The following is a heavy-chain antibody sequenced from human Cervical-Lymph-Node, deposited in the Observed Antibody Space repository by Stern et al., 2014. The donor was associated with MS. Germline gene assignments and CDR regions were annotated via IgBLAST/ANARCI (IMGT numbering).Heavy chain of an antibody. CDR1: GGSISSGDYS. J-gene: IGHJ4*02. V-gene: IGHV4-30-2*01. D-gene: IGHD4-23*01. Sequence: QVQLQESGSGLVKPSQTLSLTCAVSGGSISSGDYSWSWIRQPPGKGLEWIGYIVHSGSTYYNPSLKSRVSISVDRSKNQFSLKLSSVTAADTAMYYCARIFGGNFDNWGQGTLVTVSS. CDR2: IVHSGST. CDR3: ARIFGGNFDN.